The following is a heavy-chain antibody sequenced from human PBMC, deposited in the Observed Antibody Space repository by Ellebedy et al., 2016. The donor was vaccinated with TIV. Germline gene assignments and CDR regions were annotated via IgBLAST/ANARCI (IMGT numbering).Heavy chain of an antibody. Sequence: GESLKISXASSVFTFSSHWVHCSRQASRKGLVWVSRIKSDGTTTYADSVKGRFTISRDNAKNTVYLQMNSLRVEDTAVYYCAVMTVGWGQGTLVTVYS. CDR2: IKSDGTT. CDR3: AVMTVG. V-gene: IGHV3-74*01. D-gene: IGHD3-22*01. CDR1: VFTFSSHW. J-gene: IGHJ4*02.